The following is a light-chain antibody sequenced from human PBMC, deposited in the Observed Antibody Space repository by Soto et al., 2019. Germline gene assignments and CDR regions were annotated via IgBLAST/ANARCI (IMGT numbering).Light chain of an antibody. J-gene: IGLJ1*01. Sequence: QSALSQPRSVSGSPGQSVAISCTGTSRGIGNFNYVSWYQQYPGKAPKLIIFDVNERPSEIPDRFLGSKFGDPASLTISGLQAEDEADYYCCSYAGNFVFFFGTGTKLTVL. CDR3: CSYAGNFVFF. CDR1: SRGIGNFNY. V-gene: IGLV2-11*01. CDR2: DVN.